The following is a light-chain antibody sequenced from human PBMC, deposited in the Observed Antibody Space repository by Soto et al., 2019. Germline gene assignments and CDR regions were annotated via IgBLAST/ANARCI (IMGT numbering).Light chain of an antibody. CDR3: SSYSSSRTLYV. V-gene: IGLV2-14*01. CDR2: EVS. Sequence: QSALTQPASVSGSPGQSITISCTGTSSDVGGYNYVSWFQQHPGKAPKLMIFEVSDWPSGISNRFSGSKSGNTASLTISGLQAEDEADYYCSSYSSSRTLYVFGTGTKLTVL. CDR1: SSDVGGYNY. J-gene: IGLJ1*01.